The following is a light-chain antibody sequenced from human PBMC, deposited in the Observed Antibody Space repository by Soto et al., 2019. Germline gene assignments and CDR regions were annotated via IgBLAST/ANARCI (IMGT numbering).Light chain of an antibody. CDR1: QGFSSN. J-gene: IGKJ1*01. CDR3: QQYNNWPRT. CDR2: GTS. V-gene: IGKV3-15*01. Sequence: EIVRPQSPATLSVSPGERATLSCRASQGFSSNLAWYQQKPGQAPRLLIYGTSTRATGVPARFSGSGSGTEFTLTISSLQSEDFAVYYCQQYNNWPRTFGQGTKVEIK.